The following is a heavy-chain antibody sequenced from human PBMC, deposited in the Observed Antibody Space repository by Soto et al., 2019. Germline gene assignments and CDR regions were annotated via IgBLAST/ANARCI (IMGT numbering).Heavy chain of an antibody. CDR2: IYYSWNTNYNPSLT. Sequence: SETLSLTCTVSGGSISSYYWSWIRQPPGKGLEWIGYIYYSWNTNYNPSLTNYNPSLKSRVTISVDTSKNQFSLKLSSVTAADSFVYYCARLPWADYGGIFDPWGQGTLVTVSS. CDR3: ARLPWADYGGIFDP. J-gene: IGHJ5*02. CDR1: GGSISSYY. V-gene: IGHV4-59*01. D-gene: IGHD4-17*01.